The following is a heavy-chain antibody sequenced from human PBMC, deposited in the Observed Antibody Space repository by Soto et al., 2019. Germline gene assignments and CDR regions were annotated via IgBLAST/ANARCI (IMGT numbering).Heavy chain of an antibody. J-gene: IGHJ5*02. CDR3: ARERANRLDP. V-gene: IGHV1-8*01. CDR1: GYTFTSYD. CDR2: MNPNSGNT. Sequence: QVQLVQSGAEVKKPGASVKVSCKASGYTFTSYDINWVRQATGQGLEWMGWMNPNSGNTGYAQNIQGRVTMTRNTSISTAYMELSSLRAEDTAVYYCARERANRLDPWGQGTLVTVAS.